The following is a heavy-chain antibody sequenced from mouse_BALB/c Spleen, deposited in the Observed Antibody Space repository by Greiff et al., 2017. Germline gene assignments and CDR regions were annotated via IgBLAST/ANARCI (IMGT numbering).Heavy chain of an antibody. Sequence: DVMLVESGGDLVKPGGSLKLSCAASGFTFSSYGMSWVRQTPDKRLEWVATISSGGSYTYYPDSVKGRFTISRDNAKNTLYLQMSSLKSEDTAMYYCARRTEDYFDYWGQGTTLTVSS. CDR1: GFTFSSYG. CDR3: ARRTEDYFDY. CDR2: ISSGGSYT. V-gene: IGHV5-6*02. J-gene: IGHJ2*01.